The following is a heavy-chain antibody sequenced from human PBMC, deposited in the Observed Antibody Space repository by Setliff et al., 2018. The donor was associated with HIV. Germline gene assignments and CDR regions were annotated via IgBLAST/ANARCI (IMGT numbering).Heavy chain of an antibody. CDR1: GGSISSYS. J-gene: IGHJ6*03. CDR3: ARCYYNFWSGYPLDYMDV. CDR2: IYTSGST. V-gene: IGHV4-4*08. Sequence: TLSLTCTVSGGSISSYSWSWIRQPPGKGLEWIGYIYTSGSTNYNPSLKSRVTISVDTSKNQFSLKLSSVTAADTAVYYCARCYYNFWSGYPLDYMDVWGKGTTVTVSS. D-gene: IGHD3-3*01.